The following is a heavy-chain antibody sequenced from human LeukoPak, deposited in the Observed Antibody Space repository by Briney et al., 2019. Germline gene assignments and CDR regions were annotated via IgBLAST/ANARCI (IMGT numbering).Heavy chain of an antibody. CDR1: GFTVSHNY. J-gene: IGHJ4*02. V-gene: IGHV3-53*01. CDR2: IYHSGNT. CDR3: ARVRVTGYSNFAY. Sequence: PGGSLRLSCAASGFTVSHNYMSWVRQAPGKGLEWVSVIYHSGNTDYADSVKGRFTISRDNSKNTVYLQMSSLRAEDTAVYYCARVRVTGYSNFAYWGQGTLVTVSS. D-gene: IGHD3-9*01.